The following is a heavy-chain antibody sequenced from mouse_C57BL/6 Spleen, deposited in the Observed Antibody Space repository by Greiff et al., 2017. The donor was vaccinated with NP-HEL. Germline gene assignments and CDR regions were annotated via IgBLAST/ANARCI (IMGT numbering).Heavy chain of an antibody. V-gene: IGHV1-42*01. CDR1: GYSFTGYY. Sequence: VQLQQSGPELVKPGASVKISCKASGYSFTGYYMNWVKQSPEKSLEWIGEINPSTGGTTYNQKFKAKATLTVDKSSSTAYMQLKSLTSEDSAVYYCAKHESYAMDYWGQGTSVTVSS. CDR2: INPSTGGT. J-gene: IGHJ4*01. CDR3: AKHESYAMDY.